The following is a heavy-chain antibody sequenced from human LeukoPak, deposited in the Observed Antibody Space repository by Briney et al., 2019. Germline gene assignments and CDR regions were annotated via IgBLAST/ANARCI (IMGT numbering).Heavy chain of an antibody. V-gene: IGHV3-21*01. CDR1: GFTFSSYS. D-gene: IGHD2-2*01. CDR3: ARAEDLVVPAASFDY. CDR2: ISSSSSYI. J-gene: IGHJ4*02. Sequence: GGSLRLSCAASGFTFSSYSMNWVRQAPGKGLEWVSSISSSSSYIYYADSVKGRFTISRDNAKNSLYLQMNSLRAEDTAVYYCARAEDLVVPAASFDYWGLGTLVTVSS.